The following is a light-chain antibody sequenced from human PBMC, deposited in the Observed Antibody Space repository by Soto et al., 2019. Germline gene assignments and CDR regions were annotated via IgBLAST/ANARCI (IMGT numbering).Light chain of an antibody. V-gene: IGLV2-23*01. CDR1: NSDVGSYNL. J-gene: IGLJ1*01. CDR2: EDS. CDR3: CSYADSSTYV. Sequence: QSVLTQPASVSGSPGQSITISCTETNSDVGSYNLVSWYQQHPGKAPKLIIYEDSKRPSGVSNRFSGSKSGNTASLTISGLQTEDEADYYCCSYADSSTYVFGPGTKVTVL.